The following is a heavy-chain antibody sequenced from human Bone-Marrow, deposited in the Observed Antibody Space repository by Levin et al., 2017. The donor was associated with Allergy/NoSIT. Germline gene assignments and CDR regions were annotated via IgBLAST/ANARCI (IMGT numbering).Heavy chain of an antibody. V-gene: IGHV3-30*18. CDR1: GFTFSSYG. D-gene: IGHD1-26*01. CDR3: AKERPPGWELLFDI. CDR2: ISYDGSNK. J-gene: IGHJ3*02. Sequence: GGSLRLSCAASGFTFSSYGMHWVRQAPGKGLEWVAVISYDGSNKYYADSVKGRFTISRDNSKNTLYLQMNSLRAEDTAVYYCAKERPPGWELLFDIWGQGTMVTVSS.